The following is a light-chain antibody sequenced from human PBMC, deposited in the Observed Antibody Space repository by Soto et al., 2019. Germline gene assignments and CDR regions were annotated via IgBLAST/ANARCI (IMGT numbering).Light chain of an antibody. Sequence: QSALTQPASVSGSPGQSITISCTGTSSDVGGYNYVSWYQQHPGKAPKLMIYDVSNRPSGVSNRFSGSKSCNTASLTISGLQAEYEADYYCSSYTSSSSVVFGGGTKLTVL. CDR2: DVS. V-gene: IGLV2-14*01. CDR3: SSYTSSSSVV. J-gene: IGLJ2*01. CDR1: SSDVGGYNY.